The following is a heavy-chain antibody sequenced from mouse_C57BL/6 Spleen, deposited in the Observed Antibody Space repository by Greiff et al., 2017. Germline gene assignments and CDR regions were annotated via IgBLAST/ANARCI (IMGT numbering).Heavy chain of an antibody. V-gene: IGHV3-1*01. Sequence: EVQLVESGPGMVKPSQSLSLTCTVTGYSITSGYDWHWIRHFPGNKLEWMGYISYSGSTNYNPSLKSRISITHDTSKNHFFLKLNSVTTEDTATYYCARGRNWREFAYWGQGTQVTVSA. J-gene: IGHJ3*01. CDR2: ISYSGST. CDR1: GYSITSGYD. CDR3: ARGRNWREFAY. D-gene: IGHD4-1*01.